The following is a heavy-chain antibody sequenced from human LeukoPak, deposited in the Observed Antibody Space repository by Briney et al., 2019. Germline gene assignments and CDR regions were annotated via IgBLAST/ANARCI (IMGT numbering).Heavy chain of an antibody. D-gene: IGHD1-26*01. CDR3: ARDKRVGATLFDY. V-gene: IGHV3-7*01. Sequence: HPGGSLRLSCAASGFTFSSYWMSWVRQAPGKGLEWVANIKQDGSEKYYVDSVKGRFTISRDNAKNSLYLQMNSLRAEDTAVYYCARDKRVGATLFDYWGQGTLVTVSS. CDR2: IKQDGSEK. CDR1: GFTFSSYW. J-gene: IGHJ4*02.